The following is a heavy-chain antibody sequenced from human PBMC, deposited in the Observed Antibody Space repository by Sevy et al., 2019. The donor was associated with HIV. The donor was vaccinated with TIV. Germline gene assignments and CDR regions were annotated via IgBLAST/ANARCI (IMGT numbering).Heavy chain of an antibody. J-gene: IGHJ4*02. CDR3: AKDLAYYYDSSGFDY. Sequence: GGSLRLSCAASGFTFSSYGMHWVRQAPGKGQEWVAVISYDGSNKYYADSVKGRFTISRDNSKNTLYLQMNSLRAEDTAVYYCAKDLAYYYDSSGFDYWGQGTLVTVSS. V-gene: IGHV3-30*18. CDR1: GFTFSSYG. CDR2: ISYDGSNK. D-gene: IGHD3-22*01.